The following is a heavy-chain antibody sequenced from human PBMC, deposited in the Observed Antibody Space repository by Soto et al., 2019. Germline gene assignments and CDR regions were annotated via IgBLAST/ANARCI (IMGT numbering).Heavy chain of an antibody. Sequence: GSLRISCAASGFTFSSYGMHWVHQKPGKGLEWVAVIWYDGSNKYYADSVKGRFTISRDNSKNTLYLQMNSLRAEDTAVYYCARDVRAADYYYYGMDVLGQGTTV. V-gene: IGHV3-33*01. D-gene: IGHD2-15*01. CDR1: GFTFSSYG. J-gene: IGHJ6*02. CDR3: ARDVRAADYYYYGMDV. CDR2: IWYDGSNK.